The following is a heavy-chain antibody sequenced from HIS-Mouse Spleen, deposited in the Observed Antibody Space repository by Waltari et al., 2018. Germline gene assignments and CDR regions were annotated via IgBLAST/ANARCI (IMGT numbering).Heavy chain of an antibody. J-gene: IGHJ6*02. CDR3: ARGTPGGGYSRGRYYYYGMDV. D-gene: IGHD5-18*01. CDR2: INHSGST. CDR1: GGSFSGYY. V-gene: IGHV4-34*01. Sequence: QVQLQQWGAGLLKPSETLSLTCAVYGGSFSGYYWSWIRQPPGEGLERIGEINHSGSTNYNPSLKSRVTISVDTSKNQFSLKLSSVTAADTAVYYCARGTPGGGYSRGRYYYYGMDVWGQGTTVTVSS.